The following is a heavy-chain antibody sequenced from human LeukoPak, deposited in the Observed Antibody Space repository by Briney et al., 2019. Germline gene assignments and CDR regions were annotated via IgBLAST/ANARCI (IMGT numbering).Heavy chain of an antibody. Sequence: SETLSFTCTVSGGSISSSSYYWGWIRQPPGKGLEWIGSIYYSGSTYYNPSLKSRVTISVDTSKNQFSLKLSSVTAADTAVYYCARVRDSSSWYERASYYFDYWGQGTLVTVSS. CDR2: IYYSGST. CDR1: GGSISSSSYY. J-gene: IGHJ4*02. V-gene: IGHV4-39*07. D-gene: IGHD6-13*01. CDR3: ARVRDSSSWYERASYYFDY.